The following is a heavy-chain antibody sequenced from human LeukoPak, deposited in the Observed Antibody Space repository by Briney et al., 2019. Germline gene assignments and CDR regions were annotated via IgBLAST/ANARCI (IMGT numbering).Heavy chain of an antibody. CDR2: IYHSGST. D-gene: IGHD6-13*01. CDR1: GASISSYY. Sequence: SETLSLTCTVSGASISSYYWSWIRQPPGKGLEWIGYIYHSGSTNYNPTLKSRVTISADTSKNRFSLKLSSVTAADTAVYYCARAAVNTWFDPWGQGTLVTVSS. V-gene: IGHV4-59*01. CDR3: ARAAVNTWFDP. J-gene: IGHJ5*02.